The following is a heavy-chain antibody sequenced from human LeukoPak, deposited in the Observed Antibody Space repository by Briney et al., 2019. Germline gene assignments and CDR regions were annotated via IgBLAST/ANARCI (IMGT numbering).Heavy chain of an antibody. D-gene: IGHD3-22*01. CDR3: ARFNYYDSSGVYSFDY. V-gene: IGHV3-66*01. CDR1: GFTVSSNY. J-gene: IGHJ4*02. Sequence: GGSLRLSCAASGFTVSSNYMSWVRQAPGKGLEWVSLIYSGGSTYYADSVKGRSTISRDNSKNTLYLQMNSLRAEDTAVYYCARFNYYDSSGVYSFDYWGQGTLVTVSS. CDR2: IYSGGST.